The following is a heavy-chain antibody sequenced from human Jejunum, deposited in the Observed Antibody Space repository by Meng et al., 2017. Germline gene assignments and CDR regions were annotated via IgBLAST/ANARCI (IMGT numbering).Heavy chain of an antibody. CDR2: IIPILFTP. CDR1: GGTFSNAA. CDR3: ARGSRNYDLLTYYYYDMEV. D-gene: IGHD3-9*01. J-gene: IGHJ6*02. V-gene: IGHV1-69*01. Sequence: QGQLEQSGAEVKKPGSSVKVSCKASGGTFSNAAISWVRLAPGQGLEWMGGIIPILFTPNYAQKFQGRVTITADESTSTAYLELSSLRSEDTAVYYCARGSRNYDLLTYYYYDMEVWGQGTTVTVSS.